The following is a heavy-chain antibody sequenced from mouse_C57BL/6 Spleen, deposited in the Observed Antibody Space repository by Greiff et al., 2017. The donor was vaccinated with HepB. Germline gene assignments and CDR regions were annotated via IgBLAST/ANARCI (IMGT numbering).Heavy chain of an antibody. Sequence: EVQVVESGGGLVKPGGSLKLSCAASGFTFSSYAMSWVRQTPEKRLGWVATISDGGSYTYYPDNVKGRFTISRDNAKNNLYLQMSHLKSEDTAMYYCARYYYGSSSPWFAYWGQGTLVTVSA. CDR3: ARYYYGSSSPWFAY. J-gene: IGHJ3*01. CDR2: ISDGGSYT. CDR1: GFTFSSYA. D-gene: IGHD1-1*01. V-gene: IGHV5-4*01.